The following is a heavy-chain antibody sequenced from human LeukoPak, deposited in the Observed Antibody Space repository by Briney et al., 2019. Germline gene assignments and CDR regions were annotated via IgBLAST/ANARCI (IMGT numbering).Heavy chain of an antibody. V-gene: IGHV4-39*01. D-gene: IGHD6-19*01. CDR1: GGSISSSSYY. CDR2: IYYSGST. Sequence: SETLSLTCTVSGGSISSSSYYWGWIRRPPGKGLEWIGSIYYSGSTYYNPSLKSRVTISVDTSKNQFSLKLSSVTAADTAVYYCASTSRGWYYFDYWGQGTLVTVSS. J-gene: IGHJ4*02. CDR3: ASTSRGWYYFDY.